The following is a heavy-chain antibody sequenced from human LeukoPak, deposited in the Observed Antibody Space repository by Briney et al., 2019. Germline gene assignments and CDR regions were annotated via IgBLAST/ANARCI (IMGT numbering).Heavy chain of an antibody. CDR1: GGSISSYY. V-gene: IGHV4-59*08. Sequence: SETLSLTCTVSGGSISSYYWSWIRQPPGKGLEWIGYIYYSGSTNYNPSLKSRVTISVDTSKNQFSLKLSSVTAADTAVYYCARVSFIAAAGDYWGQGTLVTVSS. CDR3: ARVSFIAAAGDY. D-gene: IGHD6-13*01. CDR2: IYYSGST. J-gene: IGHJ4*02.